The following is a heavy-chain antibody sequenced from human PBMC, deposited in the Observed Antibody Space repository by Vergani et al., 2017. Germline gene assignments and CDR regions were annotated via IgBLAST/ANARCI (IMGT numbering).Heavy chain of an antibody. D-gene: IGHD1-26*01. CDR1: GYSFTSYW. Sequence: EVQLVQSGAEVKKPGESLKISCKGSGYSFTSYWIGWVRQMPGKGLEWMGIIYPGDSDTRYSPSFQGQVTISADKSISTAYLQWSSLKASDTAMYDSARQVPVVGAPGGVDYWGQGTLVTVSS. CDR2: IYPGDSDT. CDR3: ARQVPVVGAPGGVDY. V-gene: IGHV5-51*01. J-gene: IGHJ4*02.